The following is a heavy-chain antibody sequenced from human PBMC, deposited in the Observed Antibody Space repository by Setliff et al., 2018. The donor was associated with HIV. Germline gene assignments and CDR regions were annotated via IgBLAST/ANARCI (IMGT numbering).Heavy chain of an antibody. CDR2: INPNSGGT. CDR3: ARGSLLGYFDWLFPD. V-gene: IGHV1-2*02. Sequence: ASVKVSCKASGYTFTGYYMHWVRQAPGQGLEWMGWINPNSGGTNYAQKFQGRVTMTRDTSISTAYMELSRLRSDDTAVYYCARGSLLGYFDWLFPDWGQGTLVSVPQ. D-gene: IGHD3-9*01. J-gene: IGHJ4*02. CDR1: GYTFTGYY.